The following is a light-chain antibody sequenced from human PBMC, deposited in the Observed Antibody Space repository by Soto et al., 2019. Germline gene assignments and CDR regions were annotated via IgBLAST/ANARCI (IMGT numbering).Light chain of an antibody. CDR3: QQYCDTWWT. Sequence: EVVLTQSPGTLSLSPGERATLSCRASQSVNNNYLAWYQQKPGQAPRLLIYGAASRATGIPDRISGSGSGTDFTLTISRLEPEDFAVYYCQQYCDTWWTFGQGTKVEIK. CDR2: GAA. J-gene: IGKJ1*01. V-gene: IGKV3-20*01. CDR1: QSVNNNY.